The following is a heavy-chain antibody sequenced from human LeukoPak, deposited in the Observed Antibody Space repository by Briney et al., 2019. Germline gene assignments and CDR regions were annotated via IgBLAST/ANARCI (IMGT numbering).Heavy chain of an antibody. CDR3: GDLGDYRVG. CDR2: IKSKTDGGTT. V-gene: IGHV3-15*01. D-gene: IGHD4-17*01. Sequence: GGSLTLSCAASGFTFRNAWMSWVRQAPGKGLEWVGRIKSKTDGGTTEYAAPVKGRFTISRDDSKSTLFLQMNSLKLEDTAVYYCGDLGDYRVGWGQGTLDTVSS. J-gene: IGHJ4*02. CDR1: GFTFRNAW.